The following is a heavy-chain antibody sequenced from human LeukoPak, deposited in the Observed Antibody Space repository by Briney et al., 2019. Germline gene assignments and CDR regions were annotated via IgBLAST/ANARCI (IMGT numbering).Heavy chain of an antibody. V-gene: IGHV4-61*01. Sequence: SETLSLTCTVSGGSVSSGSYYWSWIRQPPGKGLEWIGYIYDSGSTNYNPSLKSRVTISVDTSKNQFSLKLSSVTAADTAVYYCARGSCGSASCYGVFDYWGQGTLATVSS. D-gene: IGHD2-2*01. J-gene: IGHJ4*02. CDR1: GGSVSSGSYY. CDR3: ARGSCGSASCYGVFDY. CDR2: IYDSGST.